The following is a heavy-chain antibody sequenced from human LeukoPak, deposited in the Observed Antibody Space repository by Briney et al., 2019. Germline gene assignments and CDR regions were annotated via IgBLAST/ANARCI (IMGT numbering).Heavy chain of an antibody. CDR2: ITGSGGST. J-gene: IGHJ4*02. V-gene: IGHV3-23*01. CDR1: RFTFSNYA. CDR3: AKWGDYDVLTGYYDPDY. D-gene: IGHD3-9*01. Sequence: PGASLRLSCAASRFTFSNYAMSWVRQAPGKGLEWVSAITGSGGSTYYADSVKGRFTISRDNSKNTLYLQMNSLRAEDTAVYYCAKWGDYDVLTGYYDPDYWGQGTLVTVSS.